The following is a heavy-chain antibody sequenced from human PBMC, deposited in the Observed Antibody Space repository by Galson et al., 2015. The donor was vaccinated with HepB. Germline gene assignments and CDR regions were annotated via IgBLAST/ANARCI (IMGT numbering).Heavy chain of an antibody. V-gene: IGHV3-30-3*01. CDR1: GFTFSSYA. D-gene: IGHD1-26*01. Sequence: LRLSCAASGFTFSSYAMHWVCQAPGKGLEWVAVISYDGSNKYYADSVKGRFTISRDNSKNTLYLQMNSLRAEDTAVYYCARAVGPLDYWGQGTLVTVSS. CDR3: ARAVGPLDY. J-gene: IGHJ4*02. CDR2: ISYDGSNK.